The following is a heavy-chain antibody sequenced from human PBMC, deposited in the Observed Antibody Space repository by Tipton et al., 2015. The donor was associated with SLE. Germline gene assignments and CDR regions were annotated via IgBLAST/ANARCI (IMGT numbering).Heavy chain of an antibody. CDR3: TRVPRYNWNYIAD. D-gene: IGHD1-7*01. J-gene: IGHJ4*02. V-gene: IGHV4-59*12. Sequence: TLSLTCSVSGGSIRTYYWSWIRQTPGKGLEWIGYIDYRDITNYNPSLKSRVTISIDKSKNQFSLKLTSVTAADTAVYHCTRVPRYNWNYIADWGQGTLVSVSS. CDR1: GGSIRTYY. CDR2: IDYRDIT.